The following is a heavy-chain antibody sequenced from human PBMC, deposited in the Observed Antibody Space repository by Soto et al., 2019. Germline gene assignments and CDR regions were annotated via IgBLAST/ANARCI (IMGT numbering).Heavy chain of an antibody. V-gene: IGHV1-18*01. CDR2: ISAYNGNT. Sequence: QVQLVQSGAEVKKPGASVKVSCXXSXXXFTSXGIXXXXQAXXQGLEWMGWISAYNGNTNYAQKLQGRVTMTTDTSTSTAYMELRSLRSDDTAVXXCAXXXRXXYGMDVWGQGTTVTVSS. CDR3: AXXXRXXYGMDV. J-gene: IGHJ6*02. CDR1: XXXFTSXG.